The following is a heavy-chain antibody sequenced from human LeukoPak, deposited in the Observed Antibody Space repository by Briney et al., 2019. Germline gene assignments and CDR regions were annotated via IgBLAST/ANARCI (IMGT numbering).Heavy chain of an antibody. CDR3: ARSLWFGELRYFDY. V-gene: IGHV4-4*07. CDR2: IYTSGST. Sequence: SETLSLTCIVSGGSISSYYWSWIRQPPGKGLEWIGRIYTSGSTNYNPSLKSRVTMSVDTSKNQFSLKLSSVTAADTAVYYCARSLWFGELRYFDYWGRGTLVTVSS. CDR1: GGSISSYY. D-gene: IGHD3-10*01. J-gene: IGHJ4*02.